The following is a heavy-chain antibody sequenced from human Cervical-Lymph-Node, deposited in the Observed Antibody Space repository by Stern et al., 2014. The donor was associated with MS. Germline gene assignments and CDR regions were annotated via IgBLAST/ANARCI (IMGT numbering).Heavy chain of an antibody. Sequence: QVQLVQSGAEVKKPGASVNVSCKTSGYTFTYYAISWIRQAPGQGLEWVGWISPYNGKTNFVQKVQGRVALTTETSTSTAYMELRSLRSDDTAVYYCARDDDYTRRAIDYWGQGTLVTVSS. CDR3: ARDDDYTRRAIDY. CDR1: GYTFTYYA. D-gene: IGHD4-11*01. CDR2: ISPYNGKT. V-gene: IGHV1-18*01. J-gene: IGHJ4*02.